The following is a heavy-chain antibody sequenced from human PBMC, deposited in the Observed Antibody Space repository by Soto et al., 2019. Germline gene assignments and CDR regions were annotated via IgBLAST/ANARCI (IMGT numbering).Heavy chain of an antibody. Sequence: SQTLSLTCAITGDSVSSNSAGWSWVRQSPSRGLEWLGRTYYRSKWYYEYAVSVRGRITINPDTSKSQYSLQLNSVTPEDTAVYYCTTGATSGRYVNYYYGLDVWGQATTVTVSS. D-gene: IGHD3-3*01. CDR2: TYYRSKWYY. CDR3: TTGATSGRYVNYYYGLDV. CDR1: GDSVSSNSAG. V-gene: IGHV6-1*01. J-gene: IGHJ6*02.